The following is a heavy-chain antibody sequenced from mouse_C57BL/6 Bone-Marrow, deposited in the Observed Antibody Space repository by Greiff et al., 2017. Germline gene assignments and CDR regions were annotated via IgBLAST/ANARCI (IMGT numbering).Heavy chain of an antibody. J-gene: IGHJ4*01. V-gene: IGHV5-12*01. Sequence: DVKLVESGGGLVQPGGSLKLSCAASGFTFSDYYMYWVRQTPEKRLEWVAYISNGGGSTYYPDTVKGRFTISRDNAKNTLYLQMSRLKSEDTAMYYCAREAHYGSTYYAMDYWGQGTSVTVSS. D-gene: IGHD1-1*01. CDR2: ISNGGGST. CDR1: GFTFSDYY. CDR3: AREAHYGSTYYAMDY.